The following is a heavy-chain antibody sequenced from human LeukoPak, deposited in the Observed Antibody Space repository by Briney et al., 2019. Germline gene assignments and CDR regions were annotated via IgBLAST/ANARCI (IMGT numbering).Heavy chain of an antibody. CDR1: GGPISSGGYS. Sequence: PSETLSLTCAVSGGPISSGGYSWSWIRQPPGKGLEWIGYIYHSGSTYYNPSLKSRVTISVDRSKNQFSLKLSSVTAADTAVYYCARGLTRSGWYVSDYWGQGTLVTVSS. J-gene: IGHJ4*02. V-gene: IGHV4-30-2*01. CDR3: ARGLTRSGWYVSDY. CDR2: IYHSGST. D-gene: IGHD6-19*01.